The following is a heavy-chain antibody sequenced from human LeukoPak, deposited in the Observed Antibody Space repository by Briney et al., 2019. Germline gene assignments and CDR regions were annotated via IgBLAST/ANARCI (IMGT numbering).Heavy chain of an antibody. CDR1: GGSFSGYY. V-gene: IGHV4-34*01. Sequence: SETLSLTCAVYGGSFSGYYWSWIRQPPGKGLEWIGEINHSGSTNYNPSLKSRVTISVDTSKNQFSLKLSSVTAADTAVYYCARVLRRRDAFDIWGQGTMVTVSS. D-gene: IGHD3-3*01. J-gene: IGHJ3*02. CDR3: ARVLRRRDAFDI. CDR2: INHSGST.